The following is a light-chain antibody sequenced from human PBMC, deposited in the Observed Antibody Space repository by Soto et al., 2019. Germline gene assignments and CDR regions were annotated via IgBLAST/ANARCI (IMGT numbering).Light chain of an antibody. J-gene: IGKJ3*01. CDR1: QDISNY. CDR3: QQYDNLSFT. V-gene: IGKV1-33*01. Sequence: DLPMTQSPSSLSASVGDRVTITCQASQDISNYLNWYQQKPGKAPKLLVYDASNLETGVPSRFKGSGSGTDFTFTISSLQTEDIAAYYCQQYDNLSFTFGPGTKVEIK. CDR2: DAS.